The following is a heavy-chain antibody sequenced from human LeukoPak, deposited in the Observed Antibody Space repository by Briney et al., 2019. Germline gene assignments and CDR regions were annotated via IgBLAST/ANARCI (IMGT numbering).Heavy chain of an antibody. CDR3: ARDLWTSSAVNWFDP. V-gene: IGHV4-38-2*02. Sequence: SETLSLTCTVSGYSISSGYYWGWIRQPPGKGLEWIGSIYHSGSTYYNPSLKSRVTISVDTSKNQFSLKLSSVTAADTAAYYCARDLWTSSAVNWFDPWGQGTLVTVSS. J-gene: IGHJ5*02. CDR2: IYHSGST. D-gene: IGHD3/OR15-3a*01. CDR1: GYSISSGYY.